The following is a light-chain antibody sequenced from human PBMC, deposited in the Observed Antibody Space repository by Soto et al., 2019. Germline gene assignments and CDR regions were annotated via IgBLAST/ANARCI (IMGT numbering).Light chain of an antibody. V-gene: IGLV4-69*01. CDR1: SGHSSYA. Sequence: QSVLTQSPSASASLGASVKLTCTLSSGHSSYAIAWHQQQPEKGPRYLMKLNSDGSHSKGDGIPDRFSGSSSGAERYLTISSLQSEDEADYYCQTWGTGIQVFRTGTKLTVL. CDR3: QTWGTGIQV. J-gene: IGLJ1*01. CDR2: LNSDGSH.